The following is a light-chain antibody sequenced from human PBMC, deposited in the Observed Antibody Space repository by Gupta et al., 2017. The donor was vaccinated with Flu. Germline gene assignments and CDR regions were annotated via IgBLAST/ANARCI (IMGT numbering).Light chain of an antibody. J-gene: IGKJ1*01. CDR2: AAS. Sequence: EIVMTQSPATVSVSQGERATLSCRTSHSVSRNLAWYQQKPGQAPRPLIYAASTRATGIPARFSGSGSGTDFTLTISSLQSEDFAVYYCQQYSSWPRTFGQGTKVEIK. CDR1: HSVSRN. CDR3: QQYSSWPRT. V-gene: IGKV3-15*01.